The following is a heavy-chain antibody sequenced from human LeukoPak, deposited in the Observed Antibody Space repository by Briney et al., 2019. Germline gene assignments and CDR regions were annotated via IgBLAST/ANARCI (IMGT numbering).Heavy chain of an antibody. J-gene: IGHJ3*02. CDR3: ALGGELLRLGAFDI. CDR2: ISSSSSYI. V-gene: IGHV3-21*01. Sequence: GGSLRVSCAASGFTFSSYSMNWVRQAPGKGLEGVSSISSSSSYIYYADSVKGRFTISRDNAKNSLYLQMNSLRAEDTAVYYCALGGELLRLGAFDIWGQGTMVTVSS. CDR1: GFTFSSYS. D-gene: IGHD1-26*01.